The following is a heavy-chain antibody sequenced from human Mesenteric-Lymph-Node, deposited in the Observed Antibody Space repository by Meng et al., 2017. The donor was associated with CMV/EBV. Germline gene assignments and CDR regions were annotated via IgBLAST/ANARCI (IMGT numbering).Heavy chain of an antibody. CDR1: GLTFSSYG. CDR2: IRYDGSNK. D-gene: IGHD2-8*01. CDR3: AKLMDDYYYGMDV. V-gene: IGHV3-30*02. J-gene: IGHJ6*02. Sequence: GESLKISCAASGLTFSSYGMHWVRQAPGKGLEWVAFIRYDGSNKYYADSVKGRFTISRDNSKNTLYLQMNSLRAEDTAVYYCAKLMDDYYYGMDVWGQGTTVTVSS.